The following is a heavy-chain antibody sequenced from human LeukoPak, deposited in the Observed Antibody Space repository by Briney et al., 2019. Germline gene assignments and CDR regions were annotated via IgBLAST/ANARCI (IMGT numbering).Heavy chain of an antibody. J-gene: IGHJ4*02. D-gene: IGHD5-24*01. CDR1: GFSFSNYV. CDR2: INNDGSDR. Sequence: GGSLRLSCAASGFSFSNYVMQWVRQAPGKGLVWVSRINNDGSDRRYADSVKGRFTISRDNAKNTLSLQMSSLRAEDTAVYYCVRDSDGYNYWGQGTLVTVSS. CDR3: VRDSDGYNY. V-gene: IGHV3-74*01.